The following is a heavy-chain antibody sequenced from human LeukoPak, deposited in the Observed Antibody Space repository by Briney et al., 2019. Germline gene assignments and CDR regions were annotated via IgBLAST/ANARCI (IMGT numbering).Heavy chain of an antibody. D-gene: IGHD3-10*01. CDR3: ASSMVRGVPTFDY. CDR2: ISSSGSTI. Sequence: GGSLRLSCAASGFTFSDYYMSWIRQAPGKGLEWVSYISSSGSTIYYADSVKGRFTISRDNAKNSLYLQMNSPRAEDTAVYYCASSMVRGVPTFDYWGQGTLVTVSS. J-gene: IGHJ4*02. V-gene: IGHV3-11*04. CDR1: GFTFSDYY.